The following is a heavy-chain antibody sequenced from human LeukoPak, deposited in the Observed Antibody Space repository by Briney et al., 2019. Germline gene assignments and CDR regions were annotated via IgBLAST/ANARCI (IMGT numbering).Heavy chain of an antibody. CDR3: VRDRGTYRPIDY. J-gene: IGHJ4*02. V-gene: IGHV3-21*04. CDR2: ISNDGKYI. CDR1: GFTFSSYA. D-gene: IGHD1-26*01. Sequence: GGSLRLSCAASGFTFSSYAMSWVRQAPGKGLEWVSSISNDGKYIYYADSVKGRFTISRDNAKSSLYLQMNSLRAEDTAIYYCVRDRGTYRPIDYWGQGTLVTVSS.